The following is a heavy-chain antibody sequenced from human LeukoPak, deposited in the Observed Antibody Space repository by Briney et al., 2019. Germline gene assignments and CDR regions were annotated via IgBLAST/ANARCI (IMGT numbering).Heavy chain of an antibody. D-gene: IGHD6-13*01. Sequence: SETLSLTCTVSGGSISSYYWSWIRQPPGKGLEWIGYIYYSGSTNYNPSFKSRVTISVDTSKNQFSLKLSPVTAADTVVYYCARDLRREHAAGTSYYYYMDVWGKGTTVTVSS. CDR1: GGSISSYY. J-gene: IGHJ6*03. CDR2: IYYSGST. V-gene: IGHV4-59*01. CDR3: ARDLRREHAAGTSYYYYMDV.